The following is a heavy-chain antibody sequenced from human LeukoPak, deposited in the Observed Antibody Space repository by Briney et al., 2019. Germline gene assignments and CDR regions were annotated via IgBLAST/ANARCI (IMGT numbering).Heavy chain of an antibody. Sequence: GGSLRLSCAASGFTFSSYAMHWVRQAPGKGLEWVAVISYDGSNKYYADSVKGRFTISRDNSKNTLYLQMNSLRAEDTAVYYCARDPTHYYDILTGYLMDWGQGTLVTVSS. V-gene: IGHV3-30-3*01. D-gene: IGHD3-9*01. CDR1: GFTFSSYA. CDR2: ISYDGSNK. CDR3: ARDPTHYYDILTGYLMD. J-gene: IGHJ4*02.